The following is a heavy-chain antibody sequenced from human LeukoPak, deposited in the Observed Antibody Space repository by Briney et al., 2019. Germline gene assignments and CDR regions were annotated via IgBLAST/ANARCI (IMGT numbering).Heavy chain of an antibody. CDR1: GFTFSGYA. CDR3: AKSELQLDYFDY. J-gene: IGHJ4*02. D-gene: IGHD1-1*01. V-gene: IGHV3-23*01. CDR2: ISGSGGST. Sequence: PGGSLRLSCAASGFTFSGYAMNWVRQAPGKGLEWVSAISGSGGSTYYADSVKGRFTISRENSKNTLYLQMNSLRAEDTAVYYCAKSELQLDYFDYWGQETLVTVSS.